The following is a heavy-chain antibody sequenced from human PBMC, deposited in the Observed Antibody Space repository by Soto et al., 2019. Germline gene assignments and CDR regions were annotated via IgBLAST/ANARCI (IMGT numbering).Heavy chain of an antibody. CDR2: SNSDGSST. J-gene: IGHJ6*02. CDR1: GFTLSTYW. D-gene: IGHD3-3*01. Sequence: EVQLVESGGGLVQPGGSLRLSCAASGFTLSTYWMQWVRQAPGKGLVWVSRSNSDGSSTRYADSVKGRFTISRDNAKNTLYLQMNSLRAEDTAVYYCARDPTITIFGVVTTGGMDVWGQGTTVTVSS. CDR3: ARDPTITIFGVVTTGGMDV. V-gene: IGHV3-74*01.